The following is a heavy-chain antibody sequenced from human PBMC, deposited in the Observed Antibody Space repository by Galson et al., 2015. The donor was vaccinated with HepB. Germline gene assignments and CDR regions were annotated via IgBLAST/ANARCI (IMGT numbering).Heavy chain of an antibody. CDR3: TRQDGDYFYYYMDV. CDR2: IRSKANTYAT. CDR1: GFTFSGSA. D-gene: IGHD6-6*01. Sequence: SLRLSWAASGFTFSGSAMHWVRQASGKGLEWVGRIRSKANTYATTYTASVKGRFTISRDDSKNTAYLQMNSLKTEDTAVYYCTRQDGDYFYYYMDVWGKGTTVTVSS. J-gene: IGHJ6*03. V-gene: IGHV3-73*01.